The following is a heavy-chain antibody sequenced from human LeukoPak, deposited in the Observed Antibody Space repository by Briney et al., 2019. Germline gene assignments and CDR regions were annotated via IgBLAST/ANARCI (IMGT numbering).Heavy chain of an antibody. J-gene: IGHJ4*02. D-gene: IGHD6-19*01. CDR1: GFTLSSYE. CDR2: ISNTGSTI. V-gene: IGHV3-48*03. Sequence: GGSLRLSCAASGFTLSSYEMHWVRQTPGKGLEWVSYISNTGSTIYYAHSVKGRFSISRDNAKNSLYLQMNSLRAEDTAVYYCARDSYSTGWYVRTWDCWGQGTLVTVSS. CDR3: ARDSYSTGWYVRTWDC.